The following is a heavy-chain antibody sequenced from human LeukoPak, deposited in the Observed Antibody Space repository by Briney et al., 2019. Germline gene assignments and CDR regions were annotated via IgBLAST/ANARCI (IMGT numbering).Heavy chain of an antibody. V-gene: IGHV3-23*01. J-gene: IGHJ4*02. Sequence: PGGSLRLSCAASGFTFSTYTMSRVRQAPGKGLQWVSAISGRGGNTYYADSVKGRFTISRDNSKNTLYLQMDSLRADDTAVYYCAKAAFSRTSYFDYWAREPWSPPPQ. CDR3: AKAAFSRTSYFDY. CDR1: GFTFSTYT. CDR2: ISGRGGNT. D-gene: IGHD3-3*02.